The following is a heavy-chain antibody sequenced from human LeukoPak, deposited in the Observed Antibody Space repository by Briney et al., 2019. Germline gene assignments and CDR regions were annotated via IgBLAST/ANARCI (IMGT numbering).Heavy chain of an antibody. D-gene: IGHD3-22*01. CDR1: GFTFSSYA. V-gene: IGHV3-23*01. Sequence: GGSLRLSCGASGFTFSSYAMSWVRQAPGKGLEWVSAISGSGGSTYYADSVKGRFTISRDNSKNTLYLQMNSLRAEDTAVYYCAKATGYYSYYFDYWGQGTLVTVSS. J-gene: IGHJ4*02. CDR2: ISGSGGST. CDR3: AKATGYYSYYFDY.